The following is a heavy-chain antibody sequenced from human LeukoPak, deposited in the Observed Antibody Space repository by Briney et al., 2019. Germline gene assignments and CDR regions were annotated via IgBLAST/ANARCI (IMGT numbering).Heavy chain of an antibody. D-gene: IGHD3-3*01. CDR1: GYTFTSYD. CDR3: ARGRDFWSGYGFDY. CDR2: MNPNSGST. Sequence: ASVKVSCKASGYTFTSYDINWVRQATGQGLEWMGWMNPNSGSTGYAQKFQGRVTMTRNTSISTAYMELSSLRSEDTAVYYCARGRDFWSGYGFDYWGQGTLVTVSS. J-gene: IGHJ4*02. V-gene: IGHV1-8*01.